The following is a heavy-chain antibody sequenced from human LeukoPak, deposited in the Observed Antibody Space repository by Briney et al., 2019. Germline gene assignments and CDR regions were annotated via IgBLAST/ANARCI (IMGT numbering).Heavy chain of an antibody. Sequence: ASVKVSCKASGGTFSSYAISWVRQAPGQGLEWMGSIIPIFGTANYAQKFKGRVTITTDESTSTDYMELSSLRSEDTAVYYCARDLPYYDSSGYDHRRWFDPWGQGTLVTVSS. J-gene: IGHJ5*02. CDR3: ARDLPYYDSSGYDHRRWFDP. D-gene: IGHD3-22*01. V-gene: IGHV1-69*05. CDR2: IIPIFGTA. CDR1: GGTFSSYA.